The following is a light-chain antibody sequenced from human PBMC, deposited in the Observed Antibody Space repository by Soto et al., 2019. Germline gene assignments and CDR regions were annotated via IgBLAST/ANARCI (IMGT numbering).Light chain of an antibody. V-gene: IGLV2-11*01. Sequence: QSALTQPRSVSGSPGQSGTISCTGTSSDVGGYNYVSWYQQHPGKAPKLMIYDVSKRPSGVPDRFSGSKSGNTASLTISGLQAEDEADYYCCSYAGSYTLVFGTGTKVTVL. CDR1: SSDVGGYNY. CDR3: CSYAGSYTLV. CDR2: DVS. J-gene: IGLJ1*01.